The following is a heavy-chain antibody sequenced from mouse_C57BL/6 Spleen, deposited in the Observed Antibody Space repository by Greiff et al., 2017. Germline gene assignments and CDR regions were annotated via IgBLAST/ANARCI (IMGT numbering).Heavy chain of an antibody. CDR1: GFNIKNTY. CDR3: ARDGYYGKYYFDY. D-gene: IGHD2-3*01. J-gene: IGHJ2*01. Sequence: EVKLVESVAELVRPGASVKLSCTASGFNIKNTYMHWVKQRPEQGLEWIGRIDPANGNTKYAPKFQGKATITADTSSNTAYLQLSSLTSEDTAIYYCARDGYYGKYYFDYWGQGTTLTVSS. CDR2: IDPANGNT. V-gene: IGHV14-3*01.